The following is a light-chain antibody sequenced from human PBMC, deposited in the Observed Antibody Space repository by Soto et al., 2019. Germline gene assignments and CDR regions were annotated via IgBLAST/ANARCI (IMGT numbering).Light chain of an antibody. Sequence: QPVLTQSSSASASLGSSVKLTCTLSSGHSSYIIAWHQQQPGKAPRYLMKLEGSGSYNKGSGVPDRFSGSSSGADRSLTISNLQSEDEADYYCETWGSNTRVFGGGTKVTVL. V-gene: IGLV4-60*03. J-gene: IGLJ3*02. CDR2: LEGSGSY. CDR3: ETWGSNTRV. CDR1: SGHSSYI.